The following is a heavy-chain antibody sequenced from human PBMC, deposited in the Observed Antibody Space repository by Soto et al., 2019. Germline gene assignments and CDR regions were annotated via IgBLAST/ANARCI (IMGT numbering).Heavy chain of an antibody. D-gene: IGHD4-17*01. V-gene: IGHV3-9*01. CDR3: AKLSRGDYGGIDY. J-gene: IGHJ4*02. CDR2: ISWNSGSI. Sequence: GGSLRLSCAASGFTFDDYAMHWVRQAPGKGLEWVSGISWNSGSIGYADSVKGRFTISRDNAKNSLYLQMNSLRAEDTALYYCAKLSRGDYGGIDYWGQGTLVTVSS. CDR1: GFTFDDYA.